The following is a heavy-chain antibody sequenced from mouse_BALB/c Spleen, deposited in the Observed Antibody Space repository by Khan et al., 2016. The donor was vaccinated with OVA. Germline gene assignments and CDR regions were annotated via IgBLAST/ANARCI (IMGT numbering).Heavy chain of an antibody. CDR3: TRLAYYYDSEGFAY. Sequence: EVELVESGGDLVKPGGSLKLSCAASGFTFTTYGMSWVRQAPDKRLAWVATVSTGGSYTNYTHRVKGRFTISRANAKNTLYLQLSGLRSEDTAMFYCTRLAYYYDSEGFAYWGQGTLVTVSA. J-gene: IGHJ3*01. V-gene: IGHV5-6*01. D-gene: IGHD1-1*01. CDR2: VSTGGSYT. CDR1: GFTFTTYG.